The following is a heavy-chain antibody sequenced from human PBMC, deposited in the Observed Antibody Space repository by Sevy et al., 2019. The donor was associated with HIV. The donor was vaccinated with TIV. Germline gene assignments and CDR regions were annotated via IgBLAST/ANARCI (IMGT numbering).Heavy chain of an antibody. D-gene: IGHD2-15*01. CDR2: IYYSGST. J-gene: IGHJ4*02. CDR3: ARRRRVVVVVAATTPFDY. V-gene: IGHV4-39*01. CDR1: GGSISSSSYY. Sequence: SETLSLTCTVSGGSISSSSYYWGWIRQPPGKGLEWIGRIYYSGSTYYNPSLKSRVIISVDTSKNQFYLKLSSVTAADTAVYYCARRRRVVVVVAATTPFDYWGQGTLVTVSS.